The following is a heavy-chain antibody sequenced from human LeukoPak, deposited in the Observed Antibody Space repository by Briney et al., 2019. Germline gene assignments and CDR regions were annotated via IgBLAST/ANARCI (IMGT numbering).Heavy chain of an antibody. V-gene: IGHV4-61*02. CDR1: GGSISSGSYY. CDR2: IYTSRST. J-gene: IGHJ5*02. D-gene: IGHD4-17*01. CDR3: ARDDYGDYAGWFDP. Sequence: SETLSLTCTVSGGSISSGSYYWSWIRQPAGKGLEWIGRIYTSRSTNYNPSLKSRVTISVDTSKNQFSLKLSSVTAADTAVYYCARDDYGDYAGWFDPWGQGTLVTVSS.